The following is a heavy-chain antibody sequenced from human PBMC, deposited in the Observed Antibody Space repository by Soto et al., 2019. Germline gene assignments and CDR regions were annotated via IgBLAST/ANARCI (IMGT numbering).Heavy chain of an antibody. V-gene: IGHV5-51*01. CDR1: GYRFDNYW. J-gene: IGHJ5*02. CDR3: ARKDCSGASCYLSDWFDP. Sequence: EGSLKISRKASGYRFDNYWIAWVRQMPWKGLEWMGIIYPGDSDTRYSPSFQGQVTISADKSISTAYLQWSSLKASDTAIYYCARKDCSGASCYLSDWFDPWGQGTPVTVSS. CDR2: IYPGDSDT. D-gene: IGHD2-15*01.